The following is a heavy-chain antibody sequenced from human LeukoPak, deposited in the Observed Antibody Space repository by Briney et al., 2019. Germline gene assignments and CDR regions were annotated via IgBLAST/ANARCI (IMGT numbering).Heavy chain of an antibody. CDR3: AGGPYSYDSSGAFFF. J-gene: IGHJ3*01. Sequence: SETLSLTCTVSGGSISSYYWSWIRQPPGKGLEWLGYIYYSGSTNYNPSLKSRVTMSVDTSKNQFSLKLSSVTAAAPAVYFCAGGPYSYDSSGAFFFWGQGEMGTVSS. CDR2: IYYSGST. CDR1: GGSISSYY. D-gene: IGHD3-22*01. V-gene: IGHV4-59*08.